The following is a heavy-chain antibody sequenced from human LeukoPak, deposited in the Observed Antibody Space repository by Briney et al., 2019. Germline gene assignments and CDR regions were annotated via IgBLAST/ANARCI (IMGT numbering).Heavy chain of an antibody. D-gene: IGHD6-13*01. CDR3: TRDPKGEYSSSWYY. CDR2: IRSKAYGGTT. V-gene: IGHV3-49*03. Sequence: GGSLRLSCTASGFTFGDYAMSWFRQAPGKGLEWVGFIRSKAYGGTTEYAASVKGRFTISRDDSKSIAYLQMNSLKTEDTAVYYCTRDPKGEYSSSWYYWGQGTLVTVSS. CDR1: GFTFGDYA. J-gene: IGHJ4*02.